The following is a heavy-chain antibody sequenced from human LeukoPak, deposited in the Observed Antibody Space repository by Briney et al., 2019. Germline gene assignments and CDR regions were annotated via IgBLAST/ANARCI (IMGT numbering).Heavy chain of an antibody. J-gene: IGHJ6*02. Sequence: VASVKVSCTTSGYSFIGYYMHWVRQAPGQGLEWVGRINPNSGGTFYTQKFQGRVTMTRDTSISTAYMELSSLRSNDTAVYYCAREDLDFFSGLDVWGQGTTVTVSS. V-gene: IGHV1-2*06. CDR2: INPNSGGT. CDR3: AREDLDFFSGLDV. CDR1: GYSFIGYY.